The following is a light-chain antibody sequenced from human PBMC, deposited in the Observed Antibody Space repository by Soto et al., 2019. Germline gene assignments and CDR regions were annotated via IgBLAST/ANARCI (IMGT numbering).Light chain of an antibody. CDR2: KAS. CDR1: QSISSW. J-gene: IGKJ1*01. V-gene: IGKV1-5*03. CDR3: QQYNSYSPAWT. Sequence: DIQMTQSPSTLSASVGDRVTITCRASQSISSWLAWYQQKPGKAPKLLIYKASSLESGVPSRFSGSGSGTEGTLTISSLQPYDFATYYCQQYNSYSPAWTFGQGSKVEIK.